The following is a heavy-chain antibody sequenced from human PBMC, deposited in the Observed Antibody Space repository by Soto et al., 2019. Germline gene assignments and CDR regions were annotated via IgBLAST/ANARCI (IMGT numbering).Heavy chain of an antibody. V-gene: IGHV3-15*07. CDR2: IRGKADGGPT. D-gene: IGHD3-9*01. J-gene: IGHJ3*02. CDR1: DFTFNNAW. CDR3: TTDNDTVLLTAPTNPVYI. Sequence: EVQLVESGGGLVKPGGSLRLSCTASDFTFNNAWMNWVRQSPGQGLAGGGRIRGKADGGPTEYGATVKGRFTISRYESKNTVYLQMNSLKTEDTAVYYCTTDNDTVLLTAPTNPVYIWGQGTMFTVSS.